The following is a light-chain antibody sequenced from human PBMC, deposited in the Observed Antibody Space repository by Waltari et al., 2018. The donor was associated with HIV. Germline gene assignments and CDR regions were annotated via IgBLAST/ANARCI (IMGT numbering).Light chain of an antibody. CDR3: CSYAGSSTLEV. CDR1: SSDVGSYNL. V-gene: IGLV2-23*01. CDR2: EGS. J-gene: IGLJ2*01. Sequence: QSALTQPASVSGSPGQSITISCTGTSSDVGSYNLVSWYQQHPGKAPKLMIYEGSKRPSCVSNRFSGSKSGNTASLTISGLQAEDEADYYCCSYAGSSTLEVFGGGTKLTVL.